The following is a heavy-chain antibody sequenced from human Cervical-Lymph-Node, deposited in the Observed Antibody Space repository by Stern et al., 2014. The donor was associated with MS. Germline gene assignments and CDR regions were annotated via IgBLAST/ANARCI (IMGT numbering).Heavy chain of an antibody. CDR1: GFTFSTSG. D-gene: IGHD4-23*01. CDR2: IWYDGSNR. Sequence: VQLVQSGGGVVQPGRPLRLSCAASGFTFSTSGMHWVRQAPGKGLEWLAIIWYDGSNRYFAESVKGRIHISRANSQKPLYLQMNSLRADDTAVYYCAREGGNTAEYFQHWGQGTLVTVSS. V-gene: IGHV3-33*01. J-gene: IGHJ1*01. CDR3: AREGGNTAEYFQH.